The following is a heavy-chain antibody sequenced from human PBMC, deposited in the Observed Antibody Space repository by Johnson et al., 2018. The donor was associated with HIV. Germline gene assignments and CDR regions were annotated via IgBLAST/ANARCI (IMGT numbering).Heavy chain of an antibody. J-gene: IGHJ3*02. D-gene: IGHD5-24*01. Sequence: QVHLVESGGGLVKPGGSLRLSCAASGFIFSDYYMNWIRQAPGKGLEWVSYISSSGSTIYYADSVKGRFTISRDNAKNSLYLQMNSLRDEDTAVYYCEREGDGYNYDAFDIWGQGTMVTVSS. CDR1: GFIFSDYY. CDR3: EREGDGYNYDAFDI. CDR2: ISSSGSTI. V-gene: IGHV3-11*04.